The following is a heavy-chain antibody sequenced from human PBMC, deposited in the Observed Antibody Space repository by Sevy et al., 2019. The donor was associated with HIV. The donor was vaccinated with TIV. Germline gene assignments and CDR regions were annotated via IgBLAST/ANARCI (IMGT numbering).Heavy chain of an antibody. Sequence: GGSLRLSCSASGFTFSSYALLWVRQAPGKGLEWVSLISYDGRNKYYSDSVKGRFAISRDESKTTLFLQMESLRTEDTAISYCASVGVSYCTDDCYHRFDYWGRRTLVTVSS. D-gene: IGHD2-21*02. CDR3: ASVGVSYCTDDCYHRFDY. J-gene: IGHJ4*02. CDR1: GFTFSSYA. CDR2: ISYDGRNK. V-gene: IGHV3-30*09.